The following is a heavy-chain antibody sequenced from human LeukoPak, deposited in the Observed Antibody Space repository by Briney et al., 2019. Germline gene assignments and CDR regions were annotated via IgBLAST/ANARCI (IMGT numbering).Heavy chain of an antibody. V-gene: IGHV3-48*04. D-gene: IGHD3-22*01. CDR1: GFTFSTYS. CDR3: AGEQGTHYYDSSGNYARSGAFDI. CDR2: ISGSSNTT. Sequence: PGGSLRLSCAASGFTFSTYSLNWVRQAPGKGLEWVSYISGSSNTTYYADSVKGRFTISRDNAKNSLFLEMNSLRAEDTAVYYCAGEQGTHYYDSSGNYARSGAFDIWGQGTMVTVSS. J-gene: IGHJ3*02.